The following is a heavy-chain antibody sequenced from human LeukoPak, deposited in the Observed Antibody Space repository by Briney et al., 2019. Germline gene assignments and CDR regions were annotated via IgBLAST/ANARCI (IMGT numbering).Heavy chain of an antibody. CDR3: ARHRNWVFDAFDI. CDR2: INHSGST. V-gene: IGHV4-34*01. J-gene: IGHJ3*02. CDR1: GGSFSGYY. Sequence: SETLSLTCAVYGGSFSGYYWSWIRQPPGKGLEWIGEINHSGSTNYNPSLKSRVTISVDTSKNQFSLKLSSVTAADTAVYYCARHRNWVFDAFDIWGQGTMVTVSS. D-gene: IGHD1-1*01.